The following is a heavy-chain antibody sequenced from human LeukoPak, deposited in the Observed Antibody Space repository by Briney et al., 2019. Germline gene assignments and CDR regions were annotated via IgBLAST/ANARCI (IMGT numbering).Heavy chain of an antibody. J-gene: IGHJ5*02. CDR3: ARRYYGSGSYYNWFDP. V-gene: IGHV5-51*01. CDR1: GYSFTNYW. D-gene: IGHD3-10*01. CDR2: IYPGDSDT. Sequence: SGESLKISCKASGYSFTNYWIGWVRQMPGKGLEWMGIIYPGDSDTRYSPSFQGQVTISADKSISTAYLQWSSLKASDTAMYYCARRYYGSGSYYNWFDPWGQGTLVTVSS.